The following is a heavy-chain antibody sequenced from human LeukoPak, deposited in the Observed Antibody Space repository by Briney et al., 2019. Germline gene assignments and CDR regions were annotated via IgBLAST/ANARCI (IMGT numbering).Heavy chain of an antibody. J-gene: IGHJ6*03. Sequence: GGSLRLSCTASGFSFSDSYMRWIRQAPGKGLEWVSDISRDGITIYYADSVKGRFTISRDNAKNSLYLQMNSLRAEDTAIYYCARDWNYHMDVWGKGTTATV. CDR3: ARDWNYHMDV. V-gene: IGHV3-11*04. CDR1: GFSFSDSY. CDR2: ISRDGITI. D-gene: IGHD3-3*01.